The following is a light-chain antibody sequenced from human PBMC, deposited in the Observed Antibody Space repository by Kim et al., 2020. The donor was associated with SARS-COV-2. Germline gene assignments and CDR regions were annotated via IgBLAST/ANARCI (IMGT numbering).Light chain of an antibody. J-gene: IGLJ1*01. Sequence: GQSVTISCTGTSSDVGGYKFVSWYQQHPGKAPKILIYDVSKRPSGVPDRFSGSRSGSTASLTVSGLQPEDEADYYCSSYAGSNTYVFGSGTKVTVL. V-gene: IGLV2-8*01. CDR3: SSYAGSNTYV. CDR2: DVS. CDR1: SSDVGGYKF.